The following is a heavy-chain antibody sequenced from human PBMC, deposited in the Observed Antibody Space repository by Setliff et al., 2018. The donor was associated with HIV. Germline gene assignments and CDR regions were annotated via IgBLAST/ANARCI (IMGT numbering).Heavy chain of an antibody. CDR3: TRGPEGAAGGDY. J-gene: IGHJ4*02. V-gene: IGHV4-59*11. D-gene: IGHD1-26*01. CDR1: GDSISSHY. CDR2: IYYSGST. Sequence: SETLSLTCTVSGDSISSHYWNWIRQPPGKALEWIGYIYYSGSTNYNPSFKSRVTISVDRSKRQFSLNLSSVTAADTAIYYCTRGPEGAAGGDYWGQGILVTVSS.